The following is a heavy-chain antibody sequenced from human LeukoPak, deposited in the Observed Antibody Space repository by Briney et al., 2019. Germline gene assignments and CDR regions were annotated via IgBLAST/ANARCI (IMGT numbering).Heavy chain of an antibody. CDR1: GFTFSSYA. D-gene: IGHD2-15*01. Sequence: GGSLRLSCAASGFTFSSYAMHWVRQAPGKGLEWVAVISYDGSHKYYADSVKGRFTISRDNSKNTLYLQMNSLRAEDTAVYYCARDIVVVVAAMDYWGQGTLVTVSS. CDR3: ARDIVVVVAAMDY. J-gene: IGHJ4*02. CDR2: ISYDGSHK. V-gene: IGHV3-30*04.